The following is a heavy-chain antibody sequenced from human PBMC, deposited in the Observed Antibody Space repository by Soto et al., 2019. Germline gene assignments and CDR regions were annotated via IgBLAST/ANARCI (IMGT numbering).Heavy chain of an antibody. CDR2: ISSSSSTI. D-gene: IGHD2-15*01. V-gene: IGHV3-48*01. J-gene: IGHJ3*02. CDR1: GFTFSSYS. Sequence: GGSLRLSCAASGFTFSSYSMNWVRQAPGKGLEWVSYISSSSSTIYYADSVKGRFTISRDNAKNSLYLQMNSLRAEDTAVYYCARVGCSGGSCYGRVDAFDIWGQGTMVTVSS. CDR3: ARVGCSGGSCYGRVDAFDI.